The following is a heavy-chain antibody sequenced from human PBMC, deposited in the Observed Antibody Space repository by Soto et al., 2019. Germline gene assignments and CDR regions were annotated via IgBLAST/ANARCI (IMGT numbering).Heavy chain of an antibody. J-gene: IGHJ6*02. CDR2: IYTSGST. D-gene: IGHD3-22*01. Sequence: PSETLSLTCTVSGGSISSYYWSWIRQPAGKVLEWIGRIYTSGSTNCNPSLKSRGTMSVDTSKNQFSLKLSSVTAADTAVYYCARGDYYDSSGYYAPYYYGMDVWGQGTTVTVSS. CDR3: ARGDYYDSSGYYAPYYYGMDV. V-gene: IGHV4-4*07. CDR1: GGSISSYY.